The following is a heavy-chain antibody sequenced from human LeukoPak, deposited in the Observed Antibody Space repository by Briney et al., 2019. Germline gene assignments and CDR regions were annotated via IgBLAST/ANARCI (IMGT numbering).Heavy chain of an antibody. CDR1: GVSFNDYY. J-gene: IGHJ4*02. CDR2: INHSGYT. CDR3: TRMTTGHDY. Sequence: SETLSLTCAVSGVSFNDYYWSWVRQTPGKGLEWIGEINHSGYTNDSPSLKSRVTLSIDTSRKQFSLNVRSVTVADTGIYYCTRMTTGHDYWGQGTPVTVSS. D-gene: IGHD4-17*01. V-gene: IGHV4-34*01.